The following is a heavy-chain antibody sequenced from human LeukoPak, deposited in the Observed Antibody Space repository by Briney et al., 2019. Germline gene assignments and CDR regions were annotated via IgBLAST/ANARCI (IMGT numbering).Heavy chain of an antibody. V-gene: IGHV3-15*01. CDR3: TTGEGSYYDYVWGSYRYTHDY. D-gene: IGHD3-16*02. J-gene: IGHJ4*02. CDR2: IKSKTDGGTT. Sequence: GGSLRLSCAASGFTFSNAWMSWVRQAPGKGLEWVGRIKSKTDGGTTDYAAPVKGRFTISRDDSKNTLYLQMNSLKTEDTAVYYCTTGEGSYYDYVWGSYRYTHDYWGQGTLVTVSS. CDR1: GFTFSNAW.